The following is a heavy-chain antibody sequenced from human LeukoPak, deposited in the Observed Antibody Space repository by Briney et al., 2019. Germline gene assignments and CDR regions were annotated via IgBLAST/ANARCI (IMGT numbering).Heavy chain of an antibody. V-gene: IGHV3-23*01. CDR3: AKNLNRGSYSDAFDI. CDR1: AFTFSSYA. Sequence: GGSLRLSCAASAFTFSSYAMSWVRQAPGKGLEWVSAISGSGGSTYYADSVKGRFTISRDNSKNTLYLQMNSLRAEDTAVYYCAKNLNRGSYSDAFDIWGQGTMVTVSS. CDR2: ISGSGGST. J-gene: IGHJ3*02. D-gene: IGHD1-26*01.